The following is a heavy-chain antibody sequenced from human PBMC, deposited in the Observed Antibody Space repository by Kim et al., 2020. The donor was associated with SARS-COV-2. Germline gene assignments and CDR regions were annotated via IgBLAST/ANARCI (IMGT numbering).Heavy chain of an antibody. CDR1: GGSISSSSYY. J-gene: IGHJ5*02. V-gene: IGHV4-39*07. CDR3: ARDQGTEWLVYSWFDP. D-gene: IGHD6-19*01. Sequence: SETLSLTCTVSGGSISSSSYYWGWIRQPPGKGLEWIGSIYYSGSTYYNPSLKSRVTISVDTSKNQFSLKLSSVTAADTAVYYCARDQGTEWLVYSWFDPWGQGTLVTVSS. CDR2: IYYSGST.